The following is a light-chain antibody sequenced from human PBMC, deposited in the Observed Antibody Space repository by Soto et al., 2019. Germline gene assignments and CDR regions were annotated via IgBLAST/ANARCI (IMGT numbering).Light chain of an antibody. CDR1: QDVRND. J-gene: IGKJ2*01. CDR3: LQDYNYPRT. V-gene: IGKV1-6*01. CDR2: AAS. Sequence: AVQMTQSPSSLSSSVGDRATITCRASQDVRNDLDWYQQKPGKSPKLLIYAASHLQNGVPSRFSGSGSGTHFTLTVSSLQPEDFATYYFLQDYNYPRTFGQGTKLEIK.